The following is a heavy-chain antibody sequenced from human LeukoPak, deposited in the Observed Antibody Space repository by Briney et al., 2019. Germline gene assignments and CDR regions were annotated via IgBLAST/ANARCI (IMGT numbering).Heavy chain of an antibody. CDR2: IYPSDSNT. CDR3: ARFAYGSDYFPGHY. V-gene: IGHV5-51*01. D-gene: IGHD3-22*01. CDR1: GYTFPNYW. Sequence: GESLKISCKGSGYTFPNYWIGWVRQRPGKGLEWMGIIYPSDSNTRYSPSFQGQVTISADKSISTAYLQWSSLKASDTAMYYCARFAYGSDYFPGHYWGQGTLVTVSS. J-gene: IGHJ4*02.